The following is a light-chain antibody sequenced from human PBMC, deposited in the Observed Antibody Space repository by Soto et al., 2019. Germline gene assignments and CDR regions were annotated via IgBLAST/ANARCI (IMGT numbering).Light chain of an antibody. CDR2: GAS. Sequence: EIVLTQSPGTLSLSPGERATLSCRAIQSVSSSYLAWYQQKPGQAPRLLIYGASSRATGFPVRFSGSESGTDFTHTISRLEPEDFAVYYGQLYGTSPYTFGQGTKLEIK. V-gene: IGKV3-20*01. CDR1: QSVSSSY. CDR3: QLYGTSPYT. J-gene: IGKJ2*01.